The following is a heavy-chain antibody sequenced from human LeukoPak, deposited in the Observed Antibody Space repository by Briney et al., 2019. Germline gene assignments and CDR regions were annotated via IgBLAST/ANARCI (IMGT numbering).Heavy chain of an antibody. CDR3: ARDLPYSSSWESIDY. J-gene: IGHJ4*02. CDR2: ISTYNGNT. D-gene: IGHD6-13*01. V-gene: IGHV1-18*01. CDR1: GYTFTSYG. Sequence: GASVKVSCKASGYTFTSYGIIWVRQAPGQGLEWMGWISTYNGNTNYAQKIQGRVTMTTDTSTSTAYMGLRSLRSDDTAVYYCARDLPYSSSWESIDYWGQGTLVTVSS.